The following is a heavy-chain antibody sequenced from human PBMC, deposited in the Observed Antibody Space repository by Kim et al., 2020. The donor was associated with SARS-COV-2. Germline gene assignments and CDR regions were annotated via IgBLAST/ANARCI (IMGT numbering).Heavy chain of an antibody. Sequence: ASVKVSCKASGDTFTTHSMHWVRQAPGQGLEWMGVISPTGGTSSYAQKFQGRVAMTRDTSTSTVYMELSSLRSDDTAVYSCARGGGTRILDYWGQGALVT. V-gene: IGHV1-46*01. CDR1: GDTFTTHS. CDR3: ARGGGTRILDY. J-gene: IGHJ4*02. CDR2: ISPTGGTS. D-gene: IGHD1-20*01.